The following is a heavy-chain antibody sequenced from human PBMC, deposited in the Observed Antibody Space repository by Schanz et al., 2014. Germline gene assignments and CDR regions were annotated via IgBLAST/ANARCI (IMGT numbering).Heavy chain of an antibody. CDR2: ISGSGGST. J-gene: IGHJ2*01. Sequence: EVQVVESGGDLVQPGGSLRLSCAVSGCTFSNYGMGWVRQAPGKGLEWVSAISGSGGSTYYADSVEGRFTISRDNSKNTLYLQMNNLRAEDTAVYYCPREMGSALLRYFDLWGRGTLVTVSS. CDR3: PREMGSALLRYFDL. D-gene: IGHD1-26*01. CDR1: GCTFSNYG. V-gene: IGHV3-23*04.